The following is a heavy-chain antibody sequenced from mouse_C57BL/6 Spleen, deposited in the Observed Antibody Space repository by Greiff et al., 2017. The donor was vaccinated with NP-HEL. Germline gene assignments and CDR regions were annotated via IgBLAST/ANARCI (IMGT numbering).Heavy chain of an antibody. CDR1: GFTFTDYY. CDR2: IRNKANGYTT. Sequence: EVQVVESGGGLVQPGGSLSLSCAASGFTFTDYYMSWVRQPPGKALEWLGFIRNKANGYTTEYSASVKGRFTISRDNSQSILYLQMNALRAEDSATYYCARYYGYGGYFDVWGTGTTVTVSS. CDR3: ARYYGYGGYFDV. J-gene: IGHJ1*03. D-gene: IGHD2-2*01. V-gene: IGHV7-3*01.